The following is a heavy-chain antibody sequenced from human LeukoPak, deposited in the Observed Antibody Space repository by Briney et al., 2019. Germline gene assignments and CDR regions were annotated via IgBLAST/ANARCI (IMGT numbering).Heavy chain of an antibody. D-gene: IGHD6-13*01. Sequence: PSETLSLTCTVSGGSISSSSYYWGWIRQPPGKGLEWIGSIYYSGSTYYNPSLKSRVTISVDTSKNQFSLKLSSVTAADTAVYYCARARYSSSWYLAYCIDYWGQGTLVTVSS. CDR1: GGSISSSSYY. CDR3: ARARYSSSWYLAYCIDY. CDR2: IYYSGST. V-gene: IGHV4-39*07. J-gene: IGHJ4*02.